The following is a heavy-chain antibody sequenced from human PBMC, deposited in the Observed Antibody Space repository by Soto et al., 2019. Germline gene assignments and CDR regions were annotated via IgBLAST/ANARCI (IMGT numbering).Heavy chain of an antibody. V-gene: IGHV1-69*13. CDR2: FIPIFGTA. J-gene: IGHJ6*02. D-gene: IGHD6-19*01. Sequence: ASVKVSCEASGGTFSSYAISWKRQAPGQGLEWMGGFIPIFGTAHYAQKFQGRVTITADESTSTAYIELSSLRSEDTAVYYGARASRASSGYYHFYGLGDWGQVPTVPVSS. CDR3: ARASRASSGYYHFYGLGD. CDR1: GGTFSSYA.